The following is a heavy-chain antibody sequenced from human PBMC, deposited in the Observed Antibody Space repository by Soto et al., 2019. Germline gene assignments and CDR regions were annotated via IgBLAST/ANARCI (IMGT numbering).Heavy chain of an antibody. CDR2: IYPGDSDT. Sequence: XDSLTISCKGSGYSFTSYWIGLVRQMPGKGLEWMGIIYPGDSDTRYSPSFQGQVTISADKSISTAYLQWSSLKASDTAMYYCARALDSSGSTPDAFDIWGQGTMVTVSS. J-gene: IGHJ3*02. D-gene: IGHD3-22*01. V-gene: IGHV5-51*01. CDR1: GYSFTSYW. CDR3: ARALDSSGSTPDAFDI.